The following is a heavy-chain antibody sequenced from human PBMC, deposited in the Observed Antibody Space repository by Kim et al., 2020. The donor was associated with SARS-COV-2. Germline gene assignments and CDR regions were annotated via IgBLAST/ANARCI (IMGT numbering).Heavy chain of an antibody. J-gene: IGHJ4*02. CDR1: GYTFTSYG. D-gene: IGHD3-22*01. CDR2: ISAYNGNT. CDR3: ARGLGYYDSSGYYYFLDY. V-gene: IGHV1-18*01. Sequence: ASVKVSCKASGYTFTSYGISWVRQAPGQGLEWMGWISAYNGNTNYAQKLQGRVTMTTDTSTSTAYMELRSLRSDDTAVYYCARGLGYYDSSGYYYFLDYWGQGTLVTVSS.